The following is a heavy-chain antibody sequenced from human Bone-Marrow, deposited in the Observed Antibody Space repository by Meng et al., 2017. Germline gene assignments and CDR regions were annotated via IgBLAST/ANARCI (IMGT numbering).Heavy chain of an antibody. CDR2: IHYSGST. Sequence: SETLSLTCTVSGDSISGYYCTWIRQPPGKGLEWIGYIHYSGSTNYNPSLESRVTISVDTSKNQFSLKLNSVTAADTAVYYCARDSRGNTYGYFDYWGQGTRVTVSS. V-gene: IGHV4-59*01. J-gene: IGHJ4*02. D-gene: IGHD5-18*01. CDR3: ARDSRGNTYGYFDY. CDR1: GDSISGYY.